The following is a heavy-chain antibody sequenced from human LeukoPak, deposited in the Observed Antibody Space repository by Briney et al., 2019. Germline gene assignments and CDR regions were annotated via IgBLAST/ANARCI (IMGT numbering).Heavy chain of an antibody. CDR1: GYTFTSYG. Sequence: GASVKVSCKASGYTFTSYGISWVRQAPGQGLEWMGWISAYNGNTNYAQKLQGRVTITADTSTSTAYMELSSLRSEDTAVYYCARDGKQQLLNWFDPWGQGTLVTVSS. CDR3: ARDGKQQLLNWFDP. CDR2: ISAYNGNT. D-gene: IGHD6-13*01. J-gene: IGHJ5*02. V-gene: IGHV1-18*01.